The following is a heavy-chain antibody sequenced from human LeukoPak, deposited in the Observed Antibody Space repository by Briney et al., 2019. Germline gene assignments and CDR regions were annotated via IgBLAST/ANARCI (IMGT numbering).Heavy chain of an antibody. CDR2: IYPGDSDT. J-gene: IGHJ4*02. CDR3: ARLARLSTPDY. Sequence: GESLKISRKGSGYSFTSYWIGWVRHMPGKGLECMGIIYPGDSDTRYSPSFQGQVTISADKSISTAYLQWSSLKASDTAMYYCARLARLSTPDYWGQGTLVTVSS. CDR1: GYSFTSYW. V-gene: IGHV5-51*01.